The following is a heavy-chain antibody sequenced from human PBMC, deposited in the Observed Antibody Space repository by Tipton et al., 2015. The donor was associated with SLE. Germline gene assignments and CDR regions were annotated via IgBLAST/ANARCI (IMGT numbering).Heavy chain of an antibody. Sequence: GLVKPSETLSLTCSVSGGSIRTYYWGWIRQPPGKGLEWIGYIYLSGSTYYNPSLKRRVTISVDTSKNQFSLKLSSVTAADTAVYYCARHYGSITILEWSNWFDPWGQGTLVTVSS. D-gene: IGHD3-3*01. CDR2: IYLSGST. V-gene: IGHV4-59*08. J-gene: IGHJ5*02. CDR1: GGSIRTYY. CDR3: ARHYGSITILEWSNWFDP.